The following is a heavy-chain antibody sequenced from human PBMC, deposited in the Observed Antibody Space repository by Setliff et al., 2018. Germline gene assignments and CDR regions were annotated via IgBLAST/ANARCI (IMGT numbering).Heavy chain of an antibody. J-gene: IGHJ5*02. V-gene: IGHV1-8*03. CDR2: MNPNSGHT. CDR3: ARGSRSGGKGGYNWFDP. CDR1: GYTFTSYD. Sequence: ASVKVSCKASGYTFTSYDINWVRQATGQGLEWMGWMNPNSGHTGYAQKFQGRVTITRNTSISTTYMELSSLRSEDTAVYYCARGSRSGGKGGYNWFDPWGQGTRVTVSS. D-gene: IGHD2-15*01.